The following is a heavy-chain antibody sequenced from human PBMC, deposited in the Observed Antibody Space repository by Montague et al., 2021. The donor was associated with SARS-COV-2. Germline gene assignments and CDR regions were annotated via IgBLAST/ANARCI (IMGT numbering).Heavy chain of an antibody. J-gene: IGHJ5*02. CDR1: GGPISSSSYY. CDR2: IYYSGST. D-gene: IGHD5-18*01. CDR3: ARVRIQLRSGRWFDP. V-gene: IGHV4-39*01. Sequence: SETLSLTCTVSGGPISSSSYYWGWIRQPPGKGLEWIGNIYYSGSTYYNPSLKSRVTISVDTSKNQFSLKLSSVTAADTAVYYCARVRIQLRSGRWFDPWGQGTLVTVSS.